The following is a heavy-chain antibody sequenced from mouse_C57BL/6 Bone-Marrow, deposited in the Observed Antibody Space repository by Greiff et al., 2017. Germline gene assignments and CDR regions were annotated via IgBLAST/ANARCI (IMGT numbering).Heavy chain of an antibody. CDR2: ISDGGSYT. Sequence: DVKLVESGGGLVKPGGSLKLSCAASGFTFSSYAMSWVRQTPEKRLEWVATISDGGSYTYYPDNVKGRFTISRDNAKNNLYLQMSHLKSEDTAMYYCARDWGYGNFDYWGQGTTLTVSS. J-gene: IGHJ2*01. V-gene: IGHV5-4*01. CDR1: GFTFSSYA. D-gene: IGHD2-1*01. CDR3: ARDWGYGNFDY.